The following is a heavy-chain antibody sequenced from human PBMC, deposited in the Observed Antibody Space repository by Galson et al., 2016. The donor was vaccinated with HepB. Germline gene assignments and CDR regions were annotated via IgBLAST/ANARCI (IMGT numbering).Heavy chain of an antibody. D-gene: IGHD2-2*01. CDR1: GGSFSGYS. Sequence: SETLSLTCVVSGGSFSGYSWDWIRQPPGKGLEWIGEINHSGAANYNPSLKSRVTISVDRSKNQFSLKLDSVTAADTAVYYCARDVPAFSKWFDPWGQGVLVTVSS. CDR3: ARDVPAFSKWFDP. J-gene: IGHJ5*02. CDR2: INHSGAA. V-gene: IGHV4-34*01.